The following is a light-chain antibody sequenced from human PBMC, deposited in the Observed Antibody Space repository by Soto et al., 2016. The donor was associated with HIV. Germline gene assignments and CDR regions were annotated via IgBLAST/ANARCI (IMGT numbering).Light chain of an antibody. Sequence: DIQMTQSPSSLSASVGDRVTITCRASQSISSYLNWYQQKPGKAPKLLMSAASSLQGGVPSRFSGSGSGTDFTLTISSLQPEDFATYYCQQSYSNPRTFGQGPSWRSN. CDR2: AAS. CDR3: QQSYSNPRT. V-gene: IGKV1-39*01. J-gene: IGKJ2*01. CDR1: QSISSY.